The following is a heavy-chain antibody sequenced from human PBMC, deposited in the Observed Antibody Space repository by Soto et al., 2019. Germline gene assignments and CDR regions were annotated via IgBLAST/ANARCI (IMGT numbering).Heavy chain of an antibody. Sequence: QVQLVESGGGVVQPGRSLRLSCAASGFTFSSYAMHWVRQAPGKGLEWVAVISYDGSNKYYADSVKGRFTISRDNSKNTLYLQMNSLRAEDTVVYYCARDYSSSDYYYYYGMDVWGQGTTVTVSS. V-gene: IGHV3-30-3*01. CDR2: ISYDGSNK. CDR3: ARDYSSSDYYYYYGMDV. CDR1: GFTFSSYA. D-gene: IGHD6-6*01. J-gene: IGHJ6*02.